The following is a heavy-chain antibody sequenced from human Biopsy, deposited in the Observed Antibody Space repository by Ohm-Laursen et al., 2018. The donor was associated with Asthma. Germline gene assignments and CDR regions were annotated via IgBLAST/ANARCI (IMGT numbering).Heavy chain of an antibody. D-gene: IGHD3-9*01. J-gene: IGHJ3*01. CDR1: GYTFIHFA. CDR2: INAGDGNT. Sequence: GASVKVSCKASGYTFIHFAIHWVRQAPGQRLEWMGWINAGDGNTKYSQKFQGRVAITRDTSASTAYMGLRSLRSEDTAMYYCAGTYYDFLTGQVNDAFALWGQGTMVTVSS. CDR3: AGTYYDFLTGQVNDAFAL. V-gene: IGHV1-3*01.